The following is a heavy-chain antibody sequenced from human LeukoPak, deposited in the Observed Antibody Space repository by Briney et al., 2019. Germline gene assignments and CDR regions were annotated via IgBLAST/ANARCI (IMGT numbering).Heavy chain of an antibody. CDR2: ISHSGST. J-gene: IGHJ4*02. V-gene: IGHV4-34*01. CDR1: GGSFSGYY. Sequence: SETLSLTCAVYGGSFSGYYWSWIRQPPGKGLEWIGEISHSGSTNYNPSLKSRVTISVDTSKNQFSLKLSSVTAADTAVYYCASQGSVGGFDYWGQGTLVTVSS. CDR3: ASQGSVGGFDY.